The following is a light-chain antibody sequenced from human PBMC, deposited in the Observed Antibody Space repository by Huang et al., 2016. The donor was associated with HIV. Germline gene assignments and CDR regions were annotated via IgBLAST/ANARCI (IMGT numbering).Light chain of an antibody. CDR3: QQYNNWPLT. CDR2: GAS. CDR1: QTVSSS. V-gene: IGKV3-15*01. Sequence: EIVMTQSPATLSVSPGERATLSCRASQTVSSSLAWYQQKPGQAPRLLIYGASTRATGIPARFSGSGSGTEFTLTISSLQSEDSAVYYCQQYNNWPLTFGPGTKVDIK. J-gene: IGKJ3*01.